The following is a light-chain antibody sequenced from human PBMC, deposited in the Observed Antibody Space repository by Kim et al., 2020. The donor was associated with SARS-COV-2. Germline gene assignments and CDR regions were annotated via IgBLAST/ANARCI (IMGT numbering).Light chain of an antibody. Sequence: EIVLTQSPGTLSLSPGERATLSCRASQSVSSNYLAWYQQKPGQAPRLLIYGASSRATSIPDRFSGSGSGTDFTLTITRLEPEDFALYYCQQYSSSPATFGQGTKVDIK. CDR1: QSVSSNY. J-gene: IGKJ1*01. CDR3: QQYSSSPAT. CDR2: GAS. V-gene: IGKV3-20*01.